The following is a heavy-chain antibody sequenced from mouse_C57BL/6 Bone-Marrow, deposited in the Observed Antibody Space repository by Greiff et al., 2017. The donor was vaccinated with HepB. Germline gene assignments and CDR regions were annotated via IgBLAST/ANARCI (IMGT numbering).Heavy chain of an antibody. J-gene: IGHJ2*01. D-gene: IGHD2-3*01. CDR1: GYTFTSYW. V-gene: IGHV1-69*01. CDR2: IDPSDSYT. Sequence: VKLQQPGAELVMPGASVKLSCKASGYTFTSYWMHWVKQRPGQGLEWIGEIDPSDSYTNYNQKFKGKSTLTVDKSSSTAYMQLSSLTSEDSAVYYCARRIYDGYYVYFDYWGQGTTLTVSS. CDR3: ARRIYDGYYVYFDY.